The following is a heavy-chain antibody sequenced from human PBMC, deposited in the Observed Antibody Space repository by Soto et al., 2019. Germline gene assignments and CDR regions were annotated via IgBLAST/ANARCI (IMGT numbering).Heavy chain of an antibody. CDR2: IYYSGST. CDR1: GGSISSYY. J-gene: IGHJ6*02. D-gene: IGHD2-2*01. CDR3: ARDLVPAAMEGGYYYYYGMDV. Sequence: SDTLSLTCTVSGGSISSYYWSWIRQPPGKGLEWIGYIYYSGSTNYNPSLKSRVTISVDTSKNQFSLKLSSVTAADTAVYYCARDLVPAAMEGGYYYYYGMDVWGQGTTVTVSS. V-gene: IGHV4-59*01.